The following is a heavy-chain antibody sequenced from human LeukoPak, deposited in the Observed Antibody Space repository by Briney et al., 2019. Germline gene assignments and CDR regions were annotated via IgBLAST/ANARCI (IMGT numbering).Heavy chain of an antibody. Sequence: GAXXKISCKGSGSRFTSYWIGWGRTRPGKGVEGMGIIYPGESDTRYSTSFEGQVTISEDKSISTAYLQWSNLKASYTAMYYCARLPDYGDYVGYFDYWGQGTLLTVSS. CDR2: IYPGESDT. D-gene: IGHD4-17*01. CDR1: GSRFTSYW. V-gene: IGHV5-51*01. J-gene: IGHJ4*02. CDR3: ARLPDYGDYVGYFDY.